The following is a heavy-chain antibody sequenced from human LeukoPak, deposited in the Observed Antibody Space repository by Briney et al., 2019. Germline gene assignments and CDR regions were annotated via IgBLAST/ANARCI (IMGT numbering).Heavy chain of an antibody. CDR1: GYSFTNFW. V-gene: IGHV5-51*01. J-gene: IGHJ4*02. Sequence: GESLKTSRWGFGYSFTNFWIGWGRQMPGEGLELMVIIYRGDSETRYSPSFQGQVTISADKSISTAYLQWSSLKASDTAMYYCARHVVYGSWNPFDYWGQGTLVTVSS. D-gene: IGHD3-10*01. CDR3: ARHVVYGSWNPFDY. CDR2: IYRGDSET.